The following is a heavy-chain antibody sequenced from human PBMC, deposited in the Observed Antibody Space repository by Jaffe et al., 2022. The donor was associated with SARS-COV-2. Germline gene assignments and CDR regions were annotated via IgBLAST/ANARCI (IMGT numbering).Heavy chain of an antibody. CDR1: GFTFSSYA. CDR3: VKDLRYCGGGSCYSGFYYGLDV. CDR2: IDNNGVNT. D-gene: IGHD2-15*01. V-gene: IGHV3-64D*09. Sequence: EVQLVESGGGLVQPGGSLRLSCSASGFTFSSYALHWVRQAPGKGLEYVSAIDNNGVNTYYADSVKGRFTISRDNSKNTLYLQMSSLRAEDTAVYYCVKDLRYCGGGSCYSGFYYGLDVWGQGTTVTVSS. J-gene: IGHJ6*02.